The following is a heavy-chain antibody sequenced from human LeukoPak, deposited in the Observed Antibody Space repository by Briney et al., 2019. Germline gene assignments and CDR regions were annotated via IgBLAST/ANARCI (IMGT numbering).Heavy chain of an antibody. Sequence: ASVKVSCKASGYTFTSYDINWVRQATGQGLEWMGWMNPNSGNTGYAQKFQGRVTMTRNTSISTAYVELSSLRSEDTAVYYCARGRILYSTPRLFDPWGQGTLVTVSS. CDR2: MNPNSGNT. V-gene: IGHV1-8*01. D-gene: IGHD2-8*01. CDR3: ARGRILYSTPRLFDP. J-gene: IGHJ5*02. CDR1: GYTFTSYD.